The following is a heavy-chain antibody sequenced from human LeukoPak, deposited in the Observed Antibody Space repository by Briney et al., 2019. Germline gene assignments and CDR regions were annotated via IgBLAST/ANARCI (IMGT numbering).Heavy chain of an antibody. CDR2: FYYSGST. Sequence: PSETLSLTCNVSGGSISGYYWSWIRQPPGKGLEWIGYFYYSGSTNYNPSLRSRVTISVDTSKNHFSLKLSSVSAADTVVYYCARHYGSGSYYRYGMDVWGQGTTVTVSS. CDR3: ARHYGSGSYYRYGMDV. D-gene: IGHD3-10*01. J-gene: IGHJ6*02. CDR1: GGSISGYY. V-gene: IGHV4-59*08.